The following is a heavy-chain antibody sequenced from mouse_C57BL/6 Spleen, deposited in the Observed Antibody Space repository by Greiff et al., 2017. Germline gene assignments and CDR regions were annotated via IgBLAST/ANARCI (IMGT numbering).Heavy chain of an antibody. Sequence: QVQLQQPGAELVKPGASVTLSCKASGYTFTSYWMHWVKQRPGQGLEWIGMIHPNSGSTNYNEKFKNKATVTVDKSSSTAYMQLSSLTSEDSAVYYCARSMYYGSSYGYWGQGTTLTVSS. D-gene: IGHD1-1*01. J-gene: IGHJ2*01. CDR2: IHPNSGST. CDR3: ARSMYYGSSYGY. CDR1: GYTFTSYW. V-gene: IGHV1-64*01.